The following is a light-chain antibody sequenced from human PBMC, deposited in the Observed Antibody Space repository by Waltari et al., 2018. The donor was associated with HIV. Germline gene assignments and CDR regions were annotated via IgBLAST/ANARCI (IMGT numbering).Light chain of an antibody. V-gene: IGLV3-25*03. CDR1: ALPQHY. J-gene: IGLJ1*01. Sequence: SYELTQPPSMSVSPGQTARITCSGDALPQHYAHWYQQKPGQAPGLVIYKDSERPSGIPERFSGSSSGTTVTLTISGVQAEDEADYYCQSADSSGTFYVFGTGTKVTVL. CDR3: QSADSSGTFYV. CDR2: KDS.